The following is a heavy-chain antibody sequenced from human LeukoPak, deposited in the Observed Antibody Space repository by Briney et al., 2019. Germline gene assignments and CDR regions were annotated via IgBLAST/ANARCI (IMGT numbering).Heavy chain of an antibody. CDR1: GSSFSSQE. D-gene: IGHD1-1*01. CDR3: ATPGTTYYFDY. Sequence: GGSLTLSWAPAGSSFSSQEMNWARQAPGKGLGWCLYISSSGRTLYYADPVKGRFTISRDNAKNSLYLQINSLSAEDTAVYYCATPGTTYYFDYWGQGTLVTVPS. CDR2: ISSSGRTL. J-gene: IGHJ4*02. V-gene: IGHV3-48*03.